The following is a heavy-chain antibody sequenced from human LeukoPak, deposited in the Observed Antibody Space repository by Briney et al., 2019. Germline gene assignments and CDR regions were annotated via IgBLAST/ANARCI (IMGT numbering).Heavy chain of an antibody. CDR3: ASSAPKRWLQYSGAFDI. Sequence: GGSLRLSCAASGFTFSDYYMSWIRQAPGKGLEWVSYISSSGSTIYYADSVKGRFTISRDNAKNSLYLQRNSLRAEDTAVYYCASSAPKRWLQYSGAFDIWGQGTMVTVSS. J-gene: IGHJ3*02. V-gene: IGHV3-11*01. CDR2: ISSSGSTI. D-gene: IGHD5-24*01. CDR1: GFTFSDYY.